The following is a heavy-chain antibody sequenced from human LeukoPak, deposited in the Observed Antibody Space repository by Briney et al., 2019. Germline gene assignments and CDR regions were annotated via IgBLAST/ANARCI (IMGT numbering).Heavy chain of an antibody. CDR3: ARKITMVRGSHYYYMDV. J-gene: IGHJ6*03. D-gene: IGHD3-10*01. CDR1: GFTFRTYS. Sequence: GGSLRLSCAASGFTFRTYSINWVRQAPGRGLEWVSSISSTSGYIYYADSVKGRFTISRDNTKNSLYLQMNSLRAGDTAVYYCARKITMVRGSHYYYMDVWGKGTTVTVSS. CDR2: ISSTSGYI. V-gene: IGHV3-21*01.